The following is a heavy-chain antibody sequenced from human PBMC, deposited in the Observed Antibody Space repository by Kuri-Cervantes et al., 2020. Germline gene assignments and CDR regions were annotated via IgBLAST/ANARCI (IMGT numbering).Heavy chain of an antibody. V-gene: IGHV4-59*12. CDR1: GGSTSSYY. J-gene: IGHJ5*02. CDR2: IYYSGST. D-gene: IGHD3-3*01. Sequence: SETLSLTCTVSGGSTSSYYWSWIRQPPGKGLEWIGYIYYSGSTNYNPSLKSRVTMSVDTSKNQFSLKLSSVTAADTAVYYCARDSTYYDFWSGYFGSPDFTNWFDPWGQGTLVTVSS. CDR3: ARDSTYYDFWSGYFGSPDFTNWFDP.